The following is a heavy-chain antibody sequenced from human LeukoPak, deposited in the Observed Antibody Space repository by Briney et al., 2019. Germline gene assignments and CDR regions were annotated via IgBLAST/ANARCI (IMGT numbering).Heavy chain of an antibody. CDR1: GFTFSSYG. CDR3: AEGPYGDYVGHAFDI. Sequence: GGSLRLSCAASGFTFSSYGMHWVRQAPGKGLEWVSAISGSGGSTYYADSVKGRFTISRDNSKNTLYLQMNSLRAEDTAVYYCAEGPYGDYVGHAFDIWGQGTMVTVSS. D-gene: IGHD4-17*01. CDR2: ISGSGGST. J-gene: IGHJ3*02. V-gene: IGHV3-23*01.